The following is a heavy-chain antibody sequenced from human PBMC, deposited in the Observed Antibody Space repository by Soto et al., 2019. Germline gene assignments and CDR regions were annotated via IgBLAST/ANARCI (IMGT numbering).Heavy chain of an antibody. CDR1: GFTFTYYS. Sequence: VRLVQSGGGLVQPGGSLRLSCAASGFTFTYYSMAWVRQTPERGLEWISGMSIGYEKTFYADSVRGRFTVSRDSSRNTVDLQMHNLRADDTAIYYCVRWSGYGDLWGQGTRVTVSS. D-gene: IGHD4-17*01. V-gene: IGHV3-23*04. J-gene: IGHJ4*02. CDR3: VRWSGYGDL. CDR2: MSIGYEKT.